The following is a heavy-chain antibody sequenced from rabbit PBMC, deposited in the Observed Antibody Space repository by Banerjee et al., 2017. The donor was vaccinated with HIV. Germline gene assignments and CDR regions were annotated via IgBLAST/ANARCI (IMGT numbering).Heavy chain of an antibody. V-gene: IGHV1S40*01. CDR2: IYTGSGST. CDR3: ARGSYGGYGGYAYAFNL. D-gene: IGHD6-1*01. Sequence: QQLVESGGGLVKPGASLTLTCTASGFSFSSGYDMSWVRQAPGKGLEWIGYIYTGSGSTYYASWAKGRFTISKTSSTTVTPQMTSLTAADTATYFCARGSYGGYGGYAYAFNLWGQGTLVTVS. J-gene: IGHJ4*01. CDR1: GFSFSSGYD.